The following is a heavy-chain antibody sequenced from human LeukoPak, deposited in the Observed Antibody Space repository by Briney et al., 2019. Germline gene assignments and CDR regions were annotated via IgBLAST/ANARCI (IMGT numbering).Heavy chain of an antibody. Sequence: GGSLRLSCAASGFTFSSYGMSWVRQAPGKGLEWVSAISGSGGSTYYADSVKGRFTISRDNSKNTLYLQMNSLRAEDTAVYYCAKASVRWFMVFWGQGTLVTVSS. CDR3: AKASVRWFMVF. CDR1: GFTFSSYG. J-gene: IGHJ4*02. V-gene: IGHV3-23*01. CDR2: ISGSGGST. D-gene: IGHD3/OR15-3a*01.